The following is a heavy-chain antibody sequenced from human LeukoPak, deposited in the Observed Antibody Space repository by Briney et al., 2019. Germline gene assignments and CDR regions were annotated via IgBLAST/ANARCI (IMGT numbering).Heavy chain of an antibody. CDR2: ISSNGGST. D-gene: IGHD2-2*02. CDR1: GFTFSSYA. Sequence: PGGSLRLSCAASGFTFSSYAMHWVRQAPGKGLEYVSAISSNGGSTYYANSVKGRFTISRDNSKNTLYLQMGSLRAEDMAVYYCARDPSCSSTSCYTGPYFDYWGQGTLVTVSS. CDR3: ARDPSCSSTSCYTGPYFDY. V-gene: IGHV3-64*01. J-gene: IGHJ4*02.